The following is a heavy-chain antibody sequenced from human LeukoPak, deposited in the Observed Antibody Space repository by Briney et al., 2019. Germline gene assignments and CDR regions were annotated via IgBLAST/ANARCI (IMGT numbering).Heavy chain of an antibody. D-gene: IGHD1-26*01. J-gene: IGHJ4*02. V-gene: IGHV3-64D*06. CDR3: AKGVVGAPAPLNFDY. CDR1: GFTFSSYA. CDR2: ISSNGGST. Sequence: PGGSLRLSCSASGFTFSSYAMHWVRQAPGKGLEYVSAISSNGGSTYYADSVKGRFTISRDNSKNTLYLQMSSLRAEDTAVYYCAKGVVGAPAPLNFDYWGQGTLVTVSS.